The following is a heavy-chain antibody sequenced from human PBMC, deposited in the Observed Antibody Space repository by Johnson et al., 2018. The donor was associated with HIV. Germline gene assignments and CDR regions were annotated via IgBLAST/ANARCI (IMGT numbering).Heavy chain of an antibody. CDR2: ISGSGGST. V-gene: IGHV3-23*04. CDR1: GFTASSYA. J-gene: IGHJ3*02. CDR3: AKDQYSNYAWSAFDI. Sequence: VQLVESGGGLIQPGGSLRLSCAASGFTASSYAMHWVRQAPGKGLEWVSAISGSGGSTYYADAVKGRFTISRDNSKNTLYLQMNSLRAEDTAVYYCAKDQYSNYAWSAFDIWGQGTMVTVSS. D-gene: IGHD4-11*01.